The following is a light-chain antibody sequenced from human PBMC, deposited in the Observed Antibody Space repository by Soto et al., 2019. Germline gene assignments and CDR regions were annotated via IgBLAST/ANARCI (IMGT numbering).Light chain of an antibody. CDR2: GAS. CDR3: QQYGSSRT. CDR1: QSVSSSY. J-gene: IGKJ1*01. V-gene: IGKV3-20*01. Sequence: EIVLTQSPGTLSLSPGERATLSCRASQSVSSSYLAWYQQKPGQAPRLLIYGASSRATGIPDRFSGSGSGTDFTLTISRQEPEDFAVYYCQQYGSSRTFGQGTKV.